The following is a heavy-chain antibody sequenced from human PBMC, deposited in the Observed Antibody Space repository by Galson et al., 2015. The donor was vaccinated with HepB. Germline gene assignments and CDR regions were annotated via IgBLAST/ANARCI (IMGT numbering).Heavy chain of an antibody. CDR1: GGTFSSYA. CDR2: IIPIFGTA. CDR3: ARTSLAEQWLGPFDY. Sequence: SVKVSCKASGGTFSSYAISWVRQAPGQGLEWMGGIIPIFGTANYAQKFQGRVTITADESTSTAYMELSSLRSEDTAVYYCARTSLAEQWLGPFDYWGQGTLVTVSS. V-gene: IGHV1-69*13. D-gene: IGHD6-19*01. J-gene: IGHJ4*02.